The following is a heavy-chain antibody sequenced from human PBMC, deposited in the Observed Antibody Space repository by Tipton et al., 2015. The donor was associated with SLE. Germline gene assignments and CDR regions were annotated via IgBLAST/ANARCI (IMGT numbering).Heavy chain of an antibody. J-gene: IGHJ4*02. CDR2: IYYSGST. D-gene: IGHD1-26*01. V-gene: IGHV4-39*07. Sequence: TLSLTCTVSGGSISSSSYYWGWIRQPPGKGLEWIGSIYYSGSTYYNPSLKSRVAISVDTSKNQFSLKLNSVTAADTAVYYCARARGSYWRGFDYWGQGTLVTVSS. CDR3: ARARGSYWRGFDY. CDR1: GGSISSSSYY.